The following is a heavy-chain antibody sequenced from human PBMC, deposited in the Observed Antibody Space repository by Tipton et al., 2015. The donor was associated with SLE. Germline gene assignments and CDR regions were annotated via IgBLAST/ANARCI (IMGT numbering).Heavy chain of an antibody. Sequence: TLSLTCTVSGGSISSHYWSWIRQPPGKGLEWIGYIYYSGSTNYNPSLKSRVTISVDTSKNQFSLKLSSVTAADTAAYYCARWGGYCGGDCYSYWGQGTLVTVSS. D-gene: IGHD2-21*01. J-gene: IGHJ4*02. CDR1: GGSISSHY. V-gene: IGHV4-59*11. CDR2: IYYSGST. CDR3: ARWGGYCGGDCYSY.